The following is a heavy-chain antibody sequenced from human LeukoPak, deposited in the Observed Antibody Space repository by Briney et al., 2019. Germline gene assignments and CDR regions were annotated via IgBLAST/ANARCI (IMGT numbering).Heavy chain of an antibody. Sequence: SETLSLTCTVSGGSISSGSYYWSWIRQPAGKGLEWIGRIYTSGSTNYNPSLKSRVTISVDTSKNQFSLKLSSVTAADTAVYYCARERPYFGDLSYFDYWGQGTLVTVSS. CDR1: GGSISSGSYY. J-gene: IGHJ4*02. V-gene: IGHV4-61*02. CDR2: IYTSGST. CDR3: ARERPYFGDLSYFDY. D-gene: IGHD3-16*01.